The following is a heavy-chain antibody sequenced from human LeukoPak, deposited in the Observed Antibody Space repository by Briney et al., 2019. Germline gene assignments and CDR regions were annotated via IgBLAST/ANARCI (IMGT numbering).Heavy chain of an antibody. Sequence: PSETLSLTCTVSGDSISSSSYYWGWIRQPPGKGLEWIGSISYSGSTYYNPSLKSRVTISVDTSKKQFSLRLSSVTAADTAVYYCARVRRFYYDSSTKGAFDIWGQGTMVTVSS. D-gene: IGHD3-22*01. CDR1: GDSISSSSYY. V-gene: IGHV4-39*07. CDR3: ARVRRFYYDSSTKGAFDI. CDR2: ISYSGST. J-gene: IGHJ3*02.